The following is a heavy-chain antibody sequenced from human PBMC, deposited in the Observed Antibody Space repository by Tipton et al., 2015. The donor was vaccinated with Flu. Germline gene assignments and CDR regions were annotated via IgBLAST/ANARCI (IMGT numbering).Heavy chain of an antibody. V-gene: IGHV4-34*01. CDR3: ASKVANWGVWEPLDY. CDR2: INHSGTT. Sequence: GLVKPSETLSLTCAVYGGSFSAYYWSWIRQPPGKGQEWVGEINHSGTTNYNPSLTSRVTVSADTSKKQFSLKLTSVTAADTAVYYCASKVANWGVWEPLDYWGHGTLVTVSS. CDR1: GGSFSAYY. D-gene: IGHD7-27*01. J-gene: IGHJ4*01.